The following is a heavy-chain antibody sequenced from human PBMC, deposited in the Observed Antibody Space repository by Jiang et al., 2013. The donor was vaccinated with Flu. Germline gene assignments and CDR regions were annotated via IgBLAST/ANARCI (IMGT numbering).Heavy chain of an antibody. CDR1: GFTFTSYA. V-gene: IGHV3-23*01. CDR3: AKVRADFHYDSSAYYYPDY. Sequence: GQLLESGGGLVQPGGSLRLSCAASGFTFTSYAMTWVRQAPGKGLEWVSAISGSGGTTYYADSVKGRFTISRDNSKNLVNLQMNSLRAEDTALYYCAKVRADFHYDSSAYYYPDYWGQGTLVTVSS. J-gene: IGHJ4*02. D-gene: IGHD3-22*01. CDR2: ISGSGGTT.